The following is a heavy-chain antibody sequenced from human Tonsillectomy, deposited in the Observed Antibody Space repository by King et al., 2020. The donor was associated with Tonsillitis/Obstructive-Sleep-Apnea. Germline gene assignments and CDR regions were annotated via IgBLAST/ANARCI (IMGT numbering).Heavy chain of an antibody. CDR3: AREITTDAFDI. CDR2: IDHSGST. V-gene: IGHV4-34*01. J-gene: IGHJ3*02. CDR1: GGSFSGYY. D-gene: IGHD3-3*01. Sequence: VQLQQWGAGLLKPSETLSLTCAVYGGSFSGYYWSWIRQPPGKGLEWIGEIDHSGSTNYNPSLKSRVIILADTSKTQFSLRLSSVTAADTAVYYCAREITTDAFDIWGQGTMVTVSS.